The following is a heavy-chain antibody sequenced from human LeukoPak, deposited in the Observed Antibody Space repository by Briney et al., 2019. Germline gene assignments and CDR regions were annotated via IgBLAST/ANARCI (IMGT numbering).Heavy chain of an antibody. CDR3: ARGIATGVDFFDP. V-gene: IGHV3-7*01. D-gene: IGHD6-13*01. J-gene: IGHJ5*02. CDR1: GFTFSYA. CDR2: IKHDGSDQ. Sequence: GGSLRLSCAASGFTFSYAMSWVRQAPGKGLEWVANIKHDGSDQYYLDSVKGRFTISRDNAKNSLYLRMNSLRAEDTAVYYCARGIATGVDFFDPWGQGTLLTVSS.